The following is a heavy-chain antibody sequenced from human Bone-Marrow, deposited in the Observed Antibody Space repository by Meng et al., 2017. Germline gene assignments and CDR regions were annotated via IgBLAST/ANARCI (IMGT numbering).Heavy chain of an antibody. CDR2: ISSYGDTT. CDR3: ASGYRSSWSYFDY. J-gene: IGHJ4*02. CDR1: GFTFSSYS. Sequence: GESLKISCAASGFTFSSYSMNWVRQAPGKGLEYVSGISSYGDTTYYGTSVKGRFTISRDDSKNTLYLQMGNVRGEDMAVYYCASGYRSSWSYFDYWGPGALVTVSS. V-gene: IGHV3-64*01. D-gene: IGHD6-13*01.